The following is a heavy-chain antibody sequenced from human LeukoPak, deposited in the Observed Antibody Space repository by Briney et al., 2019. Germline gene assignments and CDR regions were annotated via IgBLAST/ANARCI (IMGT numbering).Heavy chain of an antibody. CDR2: FDPEDGET. D-gene: IGHD3-10*01. CDR3: ATPYGSSLSDYYYGMDV. CDR1: GYTLTELS. V-gene: IGHV1-24*01. J-gene: IGHJ6*04. Sequence: ASVKVSCKVSGYTLTELSMHWVRQAPGNGLEWMGGFDPEDGETIYAQKFQGRVTMTEDTSTDTACMELSSLRSEDTAVYYCATPYGSSLSDYYYGMDVWGKGTTVTVSP.